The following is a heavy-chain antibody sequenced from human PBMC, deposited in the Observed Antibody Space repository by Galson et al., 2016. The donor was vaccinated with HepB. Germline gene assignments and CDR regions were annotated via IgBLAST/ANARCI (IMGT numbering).Heavy chain of an antibody. CDR2: IKQDGSKK. CDR1: GFIFSGYW. V-gene: IGHV3-7*01. CDR3: ARESIGGFDP. J-gene: IGHJ5*02. D-gene: IGHD6-6*01. Sequence: LRLSCAASGFIFSGYWMSWVRQAPGKGLEWVANIKQDGSKKEYVDSVKGRFTISRDNAEKALYLQMSSLTAEDTAVYYCARESIGGFDPWGQGTLVTVSS.